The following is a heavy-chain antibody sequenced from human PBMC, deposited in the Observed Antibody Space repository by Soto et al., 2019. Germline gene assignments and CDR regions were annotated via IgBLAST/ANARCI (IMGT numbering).Heavy chain of an antibody. Sequence: EVQLLESGGGLVQPGGSLRVSCAASGFTFSSYAMSWVRQAPGKGLEWVSGISGGGGSTYYADSVKGRFTISRDNAKNTLYLQMSSLRGEDTAVYYCAKDRIAATGTLYGWDCWGQGTLVTVSS. CDR3: AKDRIAATGTLYGWDC. CDR2: ISGGGGST. V-gene: IGHV3-23*01. D-gene: IGHD6-13*01. CDR1: GFTFSSYA. J-gene: IGHJ4*02.